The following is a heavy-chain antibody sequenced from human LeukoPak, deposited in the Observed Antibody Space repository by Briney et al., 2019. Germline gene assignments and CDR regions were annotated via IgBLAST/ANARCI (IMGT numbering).Heavy chain of an antibody. J-gene: IGHJ3*02. CDR1: GGSISSRSYY. D-gene: IGHD6-19*01. CDR3: AREGIAVPYAFDI. CDR2: IYYSGST. V-gene: IGHV4-61*01. Sequence: KPSETLSLTCTVSGGSISSRSYYWSWLRQPPGKGLEWIGYIYYSGSTNYNPSLKSRVTISVDTSKNQFSLKLSSVTAADTAVYYCAREGIAVPYAFDIWGQGTMVTVSS.